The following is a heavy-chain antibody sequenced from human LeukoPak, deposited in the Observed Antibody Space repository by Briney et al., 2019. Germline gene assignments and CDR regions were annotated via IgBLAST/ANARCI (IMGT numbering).Heavy chain of an antibody. CDR3: AILPGAPDYGDDFDY. V-gene: IGHV1-2*02. Sequence: ASVKVSCKASGYTFTGYYMHWVRQAPGQGLEWMGWINPNSGGTNYAQKFQGRVTMTRDTSISTAYMELSRLRSDDTAVYYCAILPGAPDYGDDFDYWGQGTLVTVSS. D-gene: IGHD4-17*01. CDR2: INPNSGGT. CDR1: GYTFTGYY. J-gene: IGHJ4*02.